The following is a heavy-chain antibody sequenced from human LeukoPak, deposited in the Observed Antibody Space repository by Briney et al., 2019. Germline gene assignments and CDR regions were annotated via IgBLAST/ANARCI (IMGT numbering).Heavy chain of an antibody. CDR1: GFTFSSHA. Sequence: GGSLRLSCAASGFTFSSHAMSWVRQAPGKGLEWVSSISSSGGSTKYADSVKGRFTISRDNSKNTLYLRMNSLRADDTAVYYXXKGKGGSXMIAFGGVIASDYWGQGTLVTVSS. CDR2: ISSSGGST. V-gene: IGHV3-23*01. J-gene: IGHJ4*02. CDR3: XKGKGGSXMIAFGGVIASDY. D-gene: IGHD3-16*02.